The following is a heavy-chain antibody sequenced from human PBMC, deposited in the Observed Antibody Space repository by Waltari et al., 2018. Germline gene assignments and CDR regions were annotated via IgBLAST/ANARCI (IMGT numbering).Heavy chain of an antibody. CDR1: GYTFTGYY. CDR2: INPNSGGT. CDR3: ARVGSSSSANFDY. Sequence: QVQLVQSGAEVTKPGASVKVSCKASGYTFTGYYMHWVRRAPGQGLEWMGRINPNSGGTNYAQKFQGRVTMTRDTSISTAYMELSRLRSDDTAVYYCARVGSSSSANFDYWGQGTLVTVSS. D-gene: IGHD6-6*01. J-gene: IGHJ4*02. V-gene: IGHV1-2*06.